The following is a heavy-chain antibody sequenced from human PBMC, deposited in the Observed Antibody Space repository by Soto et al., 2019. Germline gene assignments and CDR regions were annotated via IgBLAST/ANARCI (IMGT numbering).Heavy chain of an antibody. V-gene: IGHV1-18*04. Sequence: ASVKVSCKASGYTFTSYSVSWVRQAPGQGLEWMGWISGYNGNTNYARELQGRVSMTIDTSTSTAYMDLRSLRSDDTAVYYCASATITMIRGVSYYSYGMDVWGQGTRVTVS. D-gene: IGHD3-10*01. CDR2: ISGYNGNT. CDR3: ASATITMIRGVSYYSYGMDV. J-gene: IGHJ6*02. CDR1: GYTFTSYS.